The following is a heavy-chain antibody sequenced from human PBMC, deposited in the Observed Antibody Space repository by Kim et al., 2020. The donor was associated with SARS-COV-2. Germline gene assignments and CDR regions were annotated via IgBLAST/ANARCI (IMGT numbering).Heavy chain of an antibody. CDR3: ARDHQYGDYDMYYVDY. D-gene: IGHD4-17*01. J-gene: IGHJ4*02. V-gene: IGHV3-48*04. CDR1: GFTFSSYS. Sequence: GGSLRLSCAASGFTFSSYSMNWVRQAPGKGLEWVSYISSSSSNIYYADSVKGRFTISRDNAKNSLYLQMNSLRAEDTAVYYCARDHQYGDYDMYYVDYWGQGTLVTVSS. CDR2: ISSSSSNI.